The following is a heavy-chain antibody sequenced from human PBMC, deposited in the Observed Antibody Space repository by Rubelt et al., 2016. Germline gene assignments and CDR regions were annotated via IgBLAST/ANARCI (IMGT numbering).Heavy chain of an antibody. D-gene: IGHD6-13*01. CDR1: GYTFTTYA. CDR3: ARDRDSTTWYPDAFDI. J-gene: IGHJ3*02. CDR2: INAGKGNT. V-gene: IGHV1-3*01. Sequence: QVQLVQSGAEVKKPGASVKVSCKASGYTFTTYAMHWVRQAPGQRLEWMGWINAGKGNTKYSQKFQGRVPFTRDTSAGTAYMELSSLRSEDTAVYYCARDRDSTTWYPDAFDIWGQGTMVTVSS.